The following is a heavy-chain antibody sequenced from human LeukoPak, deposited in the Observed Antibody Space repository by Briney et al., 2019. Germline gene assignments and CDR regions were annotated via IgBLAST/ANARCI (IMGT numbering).Heavy chain of an antibody. D-gene: IGHD3-22*01. J-gene: IGHJ4*02. CDR3: ARGSYYYDSSGNTPRFCDY. Sequence: GGSLRLSCAASGFTFSSYWMHWVRQAPGKGLVWVSRINSDGSSTSYAGSVKGRFTISRDNAKNTLYLQMNSLRAEDTAVYYCARGSYYYDSSGNTPRFCDYWGQGTLVTVSS. CDR2: INSDGSST. V-gene: IGHV3-74*01. CDR1: GFTFSSYW.